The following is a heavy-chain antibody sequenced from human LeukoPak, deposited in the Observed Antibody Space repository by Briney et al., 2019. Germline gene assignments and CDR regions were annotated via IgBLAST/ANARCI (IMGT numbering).Heavy chain of an antibody. CDR1: GFTFSDYY. CDR3: ARSATGTRYFQH. CDR2: ISSSGSTI. J-gene: IGHJ1*01. Sequence: NPGGSLRLSCAASGFTFSDYYMSWIRQAPGKGLEWVSYISSSGSTIYHADSVKGRFTISRDNAKNSLYLQMNSPRAEDTAVYYCARSATGTRYFQHWGQGTLVTVSS. D-gene: IGHD1-7*01. V-gene: IGHV3-11*01.